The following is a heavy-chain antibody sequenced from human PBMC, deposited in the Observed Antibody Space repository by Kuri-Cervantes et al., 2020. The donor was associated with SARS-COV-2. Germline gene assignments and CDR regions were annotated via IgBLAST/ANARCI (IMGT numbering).Heavy chain of an antibody. Sequence: SETLSFTCTASGGSISSGSYYWSCIRQPAGKGLEWIGHIYTSGSTNYNPSLKSRVTISVDTSKNQFSLKLSSVTAADTAVYYCARTSYYDFWSGYYPLGVWGKGTTVTVSS. CDR1: GGSISSGSYY. D-gene: IGHD3-3*01. V-gene: IGHV4-61*09. CDR3: ARTSYYDFWSGYYPLGV. CDR2: IYTSGST. J-gene: IGHJ6*04.